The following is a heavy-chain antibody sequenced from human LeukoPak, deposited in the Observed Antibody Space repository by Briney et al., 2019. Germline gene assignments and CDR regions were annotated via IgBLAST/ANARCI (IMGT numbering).Heavy chain of an antibody. CDR3: ARGNWNDPKVHSDY. CDR1: GYTFSSYS. Sequence: ASVKVSCTASGYTFSSYSITWVRQAPGQGLEWMGWISTYNGNTYYAQKFQGRVTLTTDTSTTTGYLELRSLGSDDTAVYFCARGNWNDPKVHSDYWGQGTLVTVST. J-gene: IGHJ4*02. V-gene: IGHV1-18*04. D-gene: IGHD1-1*01. CDR2: ISTYNGNT.